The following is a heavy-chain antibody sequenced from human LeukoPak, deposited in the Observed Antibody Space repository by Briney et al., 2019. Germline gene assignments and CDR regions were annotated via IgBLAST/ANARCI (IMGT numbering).Heavy chain of an antibody. CDR1: GFTFDDYG. CDR2: INWNGGST. Sequence: GGSLRLSCAASGFTFDDYGMSWVRQAPGKGLEGVSGINWNGGSTGYADSGKGRFTISRDKAKNSLYLQMNSLRAEDTALYYCAVLDDGSGSYSGYWGQGTLVTVSS. J-gene: IGHJ4*02. V-gene: IGHV3-20*04. D-gene: IGHD3-10*01. CDR3: AVLDDGSGSYSGY.